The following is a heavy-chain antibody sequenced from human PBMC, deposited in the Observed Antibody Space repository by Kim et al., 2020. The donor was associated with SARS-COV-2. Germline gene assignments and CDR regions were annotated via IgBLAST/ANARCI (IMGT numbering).Heavy chain of an antibody. CDR1: GFTFSSYA. CDR3: ARLTDFWSGYPDY. J-gene: IGHJ4*02. Sequence: GGSLRLSCAASGFTFSSYAMSWVRQAPGKGLEWVSSIGGNGVTTNYVDSVKGRFTISRDKSKNTLYLQMNSLRAEDTAVYYCARLTDFWSGYPDYWGLGTLVTVSS. CDR2: IGGNGVTT. D-gene: IGHD3-3*01. V-gene: IGHV3-23*01.